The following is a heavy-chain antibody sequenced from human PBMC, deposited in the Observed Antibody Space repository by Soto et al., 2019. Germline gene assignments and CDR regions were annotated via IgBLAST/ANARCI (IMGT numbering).Heavy chain of an antibody. Sequence: EVQLVESGGNLVQPGGSLRLSCAASGFTFSTYWIHWVRQTPGKGLVCVSRINTDGSSTNYADSVKGRFTISRDNARNTLYLQMNSLRLEATAVYYCARGHQGGYSVVNWGKGNLVNVSS. V-gene: IGHV3-74*01. CDR3: ARGHQGGYSVVN. D-gene: IGHD2-21*02. CDR2: INTDGSST. CDR1: GFTFSTYW. J-gene: IGHJ4*02.